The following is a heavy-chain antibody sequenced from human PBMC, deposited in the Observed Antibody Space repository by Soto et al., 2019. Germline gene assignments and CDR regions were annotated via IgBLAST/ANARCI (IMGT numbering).Heavy chain of an antibody. Sequence: QLQLQESGPGLVKPSETLSLTCTVSGGPISSSDYYWGWIRQPPGKGLEWIGNIYYRGTASYNPSLKRRVTIPVDTPKNQLALKLSSVTAADTAVYIRVSGYPWVGFDYWGQGTLVTVSS. CDR1: GGPISSSDYY. CDR3: VSGYPWVGFDY. V-gene: IGHV4-39*01. J-gene: IGHJ4*02. D-gene: IGHD5-18*01. CDR2: IYYRGTA.